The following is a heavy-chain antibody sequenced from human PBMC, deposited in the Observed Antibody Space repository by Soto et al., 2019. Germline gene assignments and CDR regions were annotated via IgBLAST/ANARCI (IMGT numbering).Heavy chain of an antibody. J-gene: IGHJ4*02. CDR1: GYTFTDYY. D-gene: IGHD3-10*01. CDR3: AKELWFGQRVFDF. CDR2: INSRTGGT. V-gene: IGHV1-2*02. Sequence: QVQVVQSGAEVKKPGASVKVSCKASGYTFTDYYFHWVRQAPGQGLEWVGWINSRTGGTKYAQKFQGRVTVTRDTSISTVYMELSGLTSDDTAVYYCAKELWFGQRVFDFWGQGTLVTVSS.